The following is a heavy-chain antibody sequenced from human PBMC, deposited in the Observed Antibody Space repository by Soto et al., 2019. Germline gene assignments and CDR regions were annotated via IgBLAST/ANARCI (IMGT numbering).Heavy chain of an antibody. D-gene: IGHD3-3*01. CDR3: ARWWSGSRQGFDP. V-gene: IGHV4-31*03. CDR2: IYYSGST. J-gene: IGHJ5*02. CDR1: GGSISSGDYY. Sequence: QVQLQESGPGLEKPSQTVSLTCTVYGGSISSGDYYWSWIRQHPGKGLEWIGYIYYSGSTYYNPSLKSRVTISVDTSKNQFSLKLSSVTAADTAVYYCARWWSGSRQGFDPWGQGTLVTVSS.